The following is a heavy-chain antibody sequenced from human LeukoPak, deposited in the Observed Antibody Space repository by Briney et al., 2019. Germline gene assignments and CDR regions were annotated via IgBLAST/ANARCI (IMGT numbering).Heavy chain of an antibody. V-gene: IGHV4-59*01. CDR2: IYYSGST. Sequence: PSETLSLTCTVSGGSISSYYWSWIRQPPGKGLEWIGYIYYSGSTNYNPSLKSRVTISVDTSKNQFSLKLSSVTAADTAVYYCARVSVVGSWVGNWFDPWGQGTLATVSS. CDR3: ARVSVVGSWVGNWFDP. J-gene: IGHJ5*02. CDR1: GGSISSYY. D-gene: IGHD6-13*01.